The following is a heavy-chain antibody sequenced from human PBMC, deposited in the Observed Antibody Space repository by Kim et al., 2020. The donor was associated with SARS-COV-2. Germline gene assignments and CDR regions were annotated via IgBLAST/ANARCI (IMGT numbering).Heavy chain of an antibody. Sequence: ETLSLTCTVSGGPISSYYWSWIRQPPGKGLEWIGYISDSGSTNYNPSLKSRVTISIDSSKNQFSLKLTSVTAADTAVFYCATFHLSRWLQLDYWGQGAPVTVSS. CDR2: ISDSGST. V-gene: IGHV4-59*01. CDR1: GGPISSYY. CDR3: ATFHLSRWLQLDY. D-gene: IGHD5-12*01. J-gene: IGHJ4*02.